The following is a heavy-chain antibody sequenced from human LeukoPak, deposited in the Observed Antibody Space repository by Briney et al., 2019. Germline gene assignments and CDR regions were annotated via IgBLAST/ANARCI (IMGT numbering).Heavy chain of an antibody. V-gene: IGHV4-59*08. CDR2: IYYSGST. J-gene: IGHJ4*02. Sequence: PSETLSLTCNVSGGSISGYYWSWIRQPPGKGLEYMGYIYYSGSTDYNPSLKSRITISVDTSKNQFSLKLSSVTAADTAAYYCARHYYDTSGYYYFDYWGQGTLVTVSS. CDR1: GGSISGYY. CDR3: ARHYYDTSGYYYFDY. D-gene: IGHD3-22*01.